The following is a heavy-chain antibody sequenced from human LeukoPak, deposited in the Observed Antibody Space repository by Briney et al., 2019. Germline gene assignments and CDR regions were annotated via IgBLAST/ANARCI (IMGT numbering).Heavy chain of an antibody. D-gene: IGHD3-10*01. V-gene: IGHV3-7*01. CDR2: IKQDGSEK. CDR3: AREKHYYGSVVDC. J-gene: IGHJ4*02. Sequence: QTGGSLRLSCAASGFTFSTHWMSWVRQAPGKGLEWVANIKQDGSEKYYVDSVKGRFTISRDNAKNSLYLQMNSLRVEDTAVYYCAREKHYYGSVVDCWGQGTLVTVSS. CDR1: GFTFSTHW.